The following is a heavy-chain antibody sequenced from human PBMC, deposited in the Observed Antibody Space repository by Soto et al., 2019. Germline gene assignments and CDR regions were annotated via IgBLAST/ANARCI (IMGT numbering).Heavy chain of an antibody. J-gene: IGHJ4*02. D-gene: IGHD1-1*01. CDR3: AAGGTRWLHSPFDY. Sequence: QVHLVQSGAEVKKPGASVKVSCKVSGHTLTELSRHWVRQAPGKGLEWMGGFDPEDGETISAQNFQGRVTLTEDTSTDSTYLELSSLRSEDTAVYYCAAGGTRWLHSPFDYWGQGTLITISS. CDR1: GHTLTELS. CDR2: FDPEDGET. V-gene: IGHV1-24*01.